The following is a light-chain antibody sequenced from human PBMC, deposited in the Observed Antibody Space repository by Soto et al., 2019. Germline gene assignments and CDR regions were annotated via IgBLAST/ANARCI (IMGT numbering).Light chain of an antibody. CDR1: QSVSSSF. CDR2: GAS. Sequence: EIVLTQSPGTLSLSPGERATLSCRASQSVSSSFLAWYQQRPGQAPRLIIYGASTRATGIPDRFSGTGSGTDFTLTISRLEPEDFAVYYCQHFGDSPITFGQGTRLEIK. CDR3: QHFGDSPIT. V-gene: IGKV3-20*01. J-gene: IGKJ5*01.